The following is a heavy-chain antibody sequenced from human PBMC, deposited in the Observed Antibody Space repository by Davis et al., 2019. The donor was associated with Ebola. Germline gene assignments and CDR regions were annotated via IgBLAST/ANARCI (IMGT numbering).Heavy chain of an antibody. CDR3: ARGYYDSTGNRYFDF. D-gene: IGHD3-22*01. Sequence: GASLKISCAASGFIVSSNYMSWVRQAPGKGLEWVSAIYSGGTTNYADSVKGRFTISRHNSKNTLYLQINSLRAEDTAVYYCARGYYDSTGNRYFDFWGRGTLVTVSS. V-gene: IGHV3-53*04. CDR2: IYSGGTT. J-gene: IGHJ2*01. CDR1: GFIVSSNY.